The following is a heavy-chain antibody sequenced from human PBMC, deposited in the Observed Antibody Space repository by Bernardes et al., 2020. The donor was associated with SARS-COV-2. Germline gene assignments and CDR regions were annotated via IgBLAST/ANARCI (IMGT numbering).Heavy chain of an antibody. CDR1: GYIFTTYW. V-gene: IGHV5-51*01. CDR3: ARHRTYCDTTTCPRSDYWYFDL. CDR2: IYPGDSDT. J-gene: IGHJ2*01. D-gene: IGHD2-2*01. Sequence: GESLKISCKGSGYIFTTYWIGWVRQMPGKGLEWMGIIYPGDSDTRYSPSFQGQVTISADKSINTAYLQWSSLKASDTAMYYCARHRTYCDTTTCPRSDYWYFDLWGRGTLVTVSS.